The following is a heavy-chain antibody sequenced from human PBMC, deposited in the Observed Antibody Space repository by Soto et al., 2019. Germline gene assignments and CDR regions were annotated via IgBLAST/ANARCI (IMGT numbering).Heavy chain of an antibody. CDR2: LGPDVRNT. Sequence: GGSLRLYCVSSEFSFSRYAITWVRQAAVKGLHCVAGLGPDVRNTFYGVSVRGRFTISRDKSRNSLFLQMSSLRAEDTAVYFCVKQMTTWTDSFFDFWGQGIQVTVSS. V-gene: IGHV3-23*01. J-gene: IGHJ4*02. D-gene: IGHD4-17*01. CDR3: VKQMTTWTDSFFDF. CDR1: EFSFSRYA.